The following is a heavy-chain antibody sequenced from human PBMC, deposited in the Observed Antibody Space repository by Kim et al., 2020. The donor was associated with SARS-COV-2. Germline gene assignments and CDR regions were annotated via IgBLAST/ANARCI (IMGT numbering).Heavy chain of an antibody. J-gene: IGHJ6*02. D-gene: IGHD6-13*01. CDR2: IYPGDSDT. Sequence: GESLKISCKGSGYSFTSYWIGWVRQMPGKGLEWMGIIYPGDSDTRYSPSFQGQVTISADKSISTAYLQWSSLKASDTAMYYCARLPAAATGYSSSWYALGYYYGMDVWGQGTTATVSS. CDR1: GYSFTSYW. V-gene: IGHV5-51*01. CDR3: ARLPAAATGYSSSWYALGYYYGMDV.